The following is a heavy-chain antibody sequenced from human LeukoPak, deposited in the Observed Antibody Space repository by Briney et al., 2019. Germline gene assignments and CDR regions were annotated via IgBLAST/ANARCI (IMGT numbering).Heavy chain of an antibody. CDR2: LNSDGSVT. V-gene: IGHV3-74*01. CDR1: GFTFSLYW. J-gene: IGHJ4*02. Sequence: GGSLRLSCAASGFTFSLYWMHWVRQTPGKGLVWVSRLNSDGSVTTYADSVKGRFTISRDNAKNTLYLPMNNLKAEDTALYYCVREYCGGDCYTDFWGQGTLVTVSS. D-gene: IGHD2-21*02. CDR3: VREYCGGDCYTDF.